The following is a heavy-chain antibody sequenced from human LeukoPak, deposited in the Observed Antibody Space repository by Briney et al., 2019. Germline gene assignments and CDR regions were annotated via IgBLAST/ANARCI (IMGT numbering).Heavy chain of an antibody. CDR1: GFTFSSYW. CDR3: ARGRPHGNDY. V-gene: IGHV3-74*01. CDR2: IASDGSST. D-gene: IGHD4-23*01. Sequence: GGSLRLSCADSGFTFSSYWMNWVRQAPGKGLVWVSRIASDGSSTTYADSVKGRFSISRDNAKNTLYLQMNSLRVEDTAVYYCARGRPHGNDYWGQGTLVTVSS. J-gene: IGHJ4*02.